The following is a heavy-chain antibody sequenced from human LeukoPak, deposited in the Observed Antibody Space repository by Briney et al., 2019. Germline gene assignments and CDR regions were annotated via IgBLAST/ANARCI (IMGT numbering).Heavy chain of an antibody. Sequence: MASETLSLTCSVSVGSISSYSWTWIRQPPGKGLEWIGHIYKRASPNYNPSLESRVTISVDTSNSQFSLNLKSVTAADAAVYYCATVSGPGLKTGSRTFDLWGQGTMLTVFS. J-gene: IGHJ3*01. D-gene: IGHD5/OR15-5a*01. CDR1: VGSISSYS. CDR3: ATVSGPGLKTGSRTFDL. CDR2: IYKRASP. V-gene: IGHV4-59*01.